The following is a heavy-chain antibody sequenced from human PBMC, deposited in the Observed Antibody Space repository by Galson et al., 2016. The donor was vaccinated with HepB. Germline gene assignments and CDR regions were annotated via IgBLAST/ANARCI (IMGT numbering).Heavy chain of an antibody. J-gene: IGHJ5*02. V-gene: IGHV3-23*01. Sequence: SLRLSCAASGFTFNTYSMIWVRQAPGKGLEWVSAITYNGGGTYYAVSVKGRFTVSRDNSKNTLYLQMNSLRADDTAVYYCAKVGAAGRPPTDNWFDPWGQGTLGSVSS. CDR3: AKVGAAGRPPTDNWFDP. D-gene: IGHD6-6*01. CDR1: GFTFNTYS. CDR2: ITYNGGGT.